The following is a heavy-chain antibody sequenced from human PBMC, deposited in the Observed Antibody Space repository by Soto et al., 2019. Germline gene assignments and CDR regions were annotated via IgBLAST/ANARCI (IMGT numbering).Heavy chain of an antibody. CDR2: ISYDGSNK. J-gene: IGHJ6*02. D-gene: IGHD3-3*01. CDR3: AKPTYYDFWSGYYYGMDV. Sequence: GGSLRLSCAASGFTFSSYGMHWVRQAPGKGLEWVAVISYDGSNKYYADSVKGRFTISRDNSKNTLYLQMNSLRAEDTAVYYCAKPTYYDFWSGYYYGMDVWGQGTTVTVSS. CDR1: GFTFSSYG. V-gene: IGHV3-30*18.